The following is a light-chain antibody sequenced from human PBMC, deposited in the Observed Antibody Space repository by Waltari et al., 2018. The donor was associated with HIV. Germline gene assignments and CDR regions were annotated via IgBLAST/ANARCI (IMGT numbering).Light chain of an antibody. V-gene: IGLV2-14*03. CDR3: SSRTTRDSFV. J-gene: IGLJ1*01. CDR1: NTDVGNYDY. CDR2: DVD. Sequence: QSALIQPASVSGSPGQSIAVSCTGTNTDVGNYDYVSWYQHHPGEVPKLIIYDVDKRPSGVSSHFSGSKSGNAASRTISGLQADDEADYYCSSRTTRDSFVFGTGTRVTVL.